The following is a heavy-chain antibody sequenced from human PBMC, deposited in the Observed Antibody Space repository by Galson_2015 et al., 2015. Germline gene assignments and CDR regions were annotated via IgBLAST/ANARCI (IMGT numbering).Heavy chain of an antibody. CDR2: IRGSGGST. CDR1: GFTFRSYA. CDR3: ARWGSITNYYYYGMDV. V-gene: IGHV3-23*01. J-gene: IGHJ6*02. Sequence: SLRLSCAASGFTFRSYAMSWVRQAPGKGLEWLSAIRGSGGSTYYADSVKGQFTISRDNSKNTLYLQMNSLRAEDTALYYCARWGSITNYYYYGMDVWGQGTTVTVSS. D-gene: IGHD2/OR15-2a*01.